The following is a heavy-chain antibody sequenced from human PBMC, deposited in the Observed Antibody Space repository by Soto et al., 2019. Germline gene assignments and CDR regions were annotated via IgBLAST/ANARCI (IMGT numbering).Heavy chain of an antibody. CDR2: IGALNGDT. CDR1: GYTFSTYG. Sequence: QVQLVQSGAEVKKPGASVKVSCKASGYTFSTYGFTWVRQAPGQGLEWMGWIGALNGDTNYAQNFRGRVTMTIDTSTTTSYMELRSLTSDDTAVYFCARDWKGAEGFDPWGQGTLVTVSS. V-gene: IGHV1-18*01. CDR3: ARDWKGAEGFDP. J-gene: IGHJ5*02. D-gene: IGHD1-1*01.